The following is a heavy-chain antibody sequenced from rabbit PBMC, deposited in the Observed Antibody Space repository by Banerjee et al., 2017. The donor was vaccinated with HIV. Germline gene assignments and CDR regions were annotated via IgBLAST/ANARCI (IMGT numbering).Heavy chain of an antibody. V-gene: IGHV1S40*01. D-gene: IGHD6-1*01. Sequence: QSLEESGGDLVKPGASLTLTCTASGFSFSSSYYMCWVRQAPGKGLEWIACIYASSSGSTYYASWAKGRFTISKTSSTTVTLQMTSLTAADTATYFCARGSYTFGVAGYAFDPWGPGTLVTVS. CDR2: IYASSSGST. CDR1: GFSFSSSYY. J-gene: IGHJ2*01. CDR3: ARGSYTFGVAGYAFDP.